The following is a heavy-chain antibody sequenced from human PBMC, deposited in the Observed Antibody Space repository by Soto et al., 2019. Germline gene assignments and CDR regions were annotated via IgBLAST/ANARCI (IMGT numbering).Heavy chain of an antibody. CDR1: GYSFTSYW. Sequence: GESLKISCKGSGYSFTSYWIGWVRQMPGKGLEWMGIIYPGDSDTRYSPSFQGQVTISADKSISTAYLQWSSLKASDTARYYCARLGCSSTSCYGWDRGGLSPFDPWGQGTLVTVSS. CDR2: IYPGDSDT. V-gene: IGHV5-51*01. J-gene: IGHJ5*02. CDR3: ARLGCSSTSCYGWDRGGLSPFDP. D-gene: IGHD2-2*01.